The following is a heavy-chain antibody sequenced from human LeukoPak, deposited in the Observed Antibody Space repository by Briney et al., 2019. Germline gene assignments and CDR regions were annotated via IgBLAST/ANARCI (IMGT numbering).Heavy chain of an antibody. D-gene: IGHD3-10*02. CDR3: ARGTYYVPTGAFDI. J-gene: IGHJ3*02. V-gene: IGHV3-7*01. Sequence: PGGSLRLSCAASGFTFSSYWMSWVRQAPGKGLEWVANIKQDGSEKYYGDSVKGRFTISRDNAKNSLYLQMNSLRAEDTAVYYCARGTYYVPTGAFDIWGQGTMVTVSS. CDR1: GFTFSSYW. CDR2: IKQDGSEK.